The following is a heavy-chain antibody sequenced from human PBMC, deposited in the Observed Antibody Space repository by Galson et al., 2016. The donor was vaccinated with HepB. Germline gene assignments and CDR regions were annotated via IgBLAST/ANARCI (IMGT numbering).Heavy chain of an antibody. V-gene: IGHV3-11*05. CDR2: ISSYSSNS. CDR3: ARDALGSESYSGDFDY. CDR1: GFTFNDYY. D-gene: IGHD1-26*01. J-gene: IGHJ4*02. Sequence: SLRLSCAASGFTFNDYYMNWIRLVPGKGLEWISYISSYSSNSRYADSVKGRFTISRDNAKHSLYLQMNSLRVEDTALYYSARDALGSESYSGDFDYWGQGTLVTVSS.